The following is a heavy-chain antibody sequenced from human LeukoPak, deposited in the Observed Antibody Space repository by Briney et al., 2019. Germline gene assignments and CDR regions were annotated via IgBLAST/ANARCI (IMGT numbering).Heavy chain of an antibody. J-gene: IGHJ4*02. D-gene: IGHD2-2*01. Sequence: GGSLRLSCAASGFTFSSYGMHWVRQAPGKGLEWVAVIWYDGSNKYYADSVKGRFTISRDNSKNTLYLQMNSLRAEDTAVYYCARGRWCSSTSCYSGRGKTFDYWGQGTLVTVSS. CDR1: GFTFSSYG. CDR3: ARGRWCSSTSCYSGRGKTFDY. CDR2: IWYDGSNK. V-gene: IGHV3-33*01.